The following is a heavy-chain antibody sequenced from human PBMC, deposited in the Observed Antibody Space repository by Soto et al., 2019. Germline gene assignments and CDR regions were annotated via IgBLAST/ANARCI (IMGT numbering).Heavy chain of an antibody. CDR2: ISFDGKNR. CDR3: AKGAQAAAVLDH. J-gene: IGHJ4*02. V-gene: IGHV3-30*18. D-gene: IGHD6-25*01. Sequence: QVQLLESGGGVVQPGRSLKLSCTTSGFTFSLYGMHWVRQAPGKGLEWLAVISFDGKNRYYADSVKGRFTISRDNSKTTLLLQMSNLRADDTAVYFSAKGAQAAAVLDHWGQGVLVTVAS. CDR1: GFTFSLYG.